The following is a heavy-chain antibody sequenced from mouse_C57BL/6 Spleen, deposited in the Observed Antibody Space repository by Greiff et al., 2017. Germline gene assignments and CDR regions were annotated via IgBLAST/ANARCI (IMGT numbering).Heavy chain of an antibody. Sequence: DVMLVESGGGLVKPGGSLKLSCAASGFTFSDYGMHWVRQAPEKGLEWVAYLSSGSSTIYYADTVKGRFTISRDNAKNTLFLQMTSLRSEDTAMYYCARQTVVATRYAMDYWGQGTSVTVSS. CDR1: GFTFSDYG. CDR2: LSSGSSTI. V-gene: IGHV5-17*01. J-gene: IGHJ4*01. CDR3: ARQTVVATRYAMDY. D-gene: IGHD1-1*01.